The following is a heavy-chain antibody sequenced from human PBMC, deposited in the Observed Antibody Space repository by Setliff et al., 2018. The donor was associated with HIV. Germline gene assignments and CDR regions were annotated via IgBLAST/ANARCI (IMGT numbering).Heavy chain of an antibody. CDR2: INEDGSKK. D-gene: IGHD2-15*01. CDR1: GFMFRNYA. V-gene: IGHV3-7*01. CDR3: ARGGGGSHTPYYYYMDV. J-gene: IGHJ6*03. Sequence: GGSLRLSCEASGFMFRNYAMSWVRQAPGKGLEWVATINEDGSKKYYGASVKGRFTVSRDNAKKSLYLQMNSLRAEDTAVYYCARGGGGSHTPYYYYMDVWGKGTTVTVS.